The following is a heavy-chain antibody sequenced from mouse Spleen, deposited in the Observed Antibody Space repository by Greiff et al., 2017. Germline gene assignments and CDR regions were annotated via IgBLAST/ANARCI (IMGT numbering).Heavy chain of an antibody. CDR2: IDPEDGDT. CDR1: GFNIKDYY. Sequence: VQLKQSGAELVRPGASVKLSCTASGFNIKDYYMHWVKQRPEQGLEWIGRIDPEDGDTEYAPKFQGKATMTADTSSNTAYLQLSSLTSEDTAVYYCARRDGYYDWYFDVWGAGTTVTVSS. CDR3: ARRDGYYDWYFDV. J-gene: IGHJ1*01. D-gene: IGHD2-3*01. V-gene: IGHV14-1*01.